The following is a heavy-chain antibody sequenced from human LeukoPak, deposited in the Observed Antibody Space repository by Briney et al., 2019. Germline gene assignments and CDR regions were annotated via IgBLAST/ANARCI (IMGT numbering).Heavy chain of an antibody. D-gene: IGHD6-13*01. V-gene: IGHV3-9*01. J-gene: IGHJ4*02. Sequence: GGSLRLSCAASGFTFDDYATQWVRQAPGKGLEWVSGISWNSGSIGYADSVKGRFTISRDNAKNSLYLQMNSLRAEDTAVYYCARDSSPQQQLVTASSLDYWGQGTLVTVSS. CDR1: GFTFDDYA. CDR2: ISWNSGSI. CDR3: ARDSSPQQQLVTASSLDY.